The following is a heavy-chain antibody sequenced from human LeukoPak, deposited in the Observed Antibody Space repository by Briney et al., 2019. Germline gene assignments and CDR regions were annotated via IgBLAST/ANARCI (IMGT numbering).Heavy chain of an antibody. D-gene: IGHD3-16*01. Sequence: GRPLRLSCAASGFTFSSYAMHWVRQAPGKGLEWLAVISYDGTNKYYADSVKGRFTISRDNSKNTLYLQMNSLRDEDTAVYYCARDQGSLPVWFYYYMDVWGSGTTVTVSS. CDR2: ISYDGTNK. CDR3: ARDQGSLPVWFYYYMDV. V-gene: IGHV3-30*01. J-gene: IGHJ6*03. CDR1: GFTFSSYA.